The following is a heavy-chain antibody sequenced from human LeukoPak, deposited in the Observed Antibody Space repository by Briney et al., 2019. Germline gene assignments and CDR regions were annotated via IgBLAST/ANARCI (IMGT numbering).Heavy chain of an antibody. CDR1: GFTFSSYA. D-gene: IGHD2-2*02. CDR3: ARERGVVPAAIRSYGVENNWFDP. Sequence: GGSLRPSCAASGFTFSSYAMHWVRQAPGKGLEYVSAISSNGGSTYYANSVKGRFTISRDNAKSSLYLQMNSLRAEDTAVYYCARERGVVPAAIRSYGVENNWFDPWGQGTLVTVSS. V-gene: IGHV3-64*01. J-gene: IGHJ5*02. CDR2: ISSNGGST.